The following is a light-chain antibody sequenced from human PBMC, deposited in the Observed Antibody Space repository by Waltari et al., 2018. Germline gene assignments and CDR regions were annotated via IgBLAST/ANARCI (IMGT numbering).Light chain of an antibody. Sequence: EIVLTQSPATLSLSPGERATLSCGASQNIGGAYLAWYQQKPGLAPRLLIYDTAIRAAGVPDRFSGSGSGTHFTLTISRLDPEDFALYFCQQYANSPLTLGGGTKVEF. CDR2: DTA. V-gene: IGKV3D-20*01. CDR1: QNIGGAY. CDR3: QQYANSPLT. J-gene: IGKJ4*01.